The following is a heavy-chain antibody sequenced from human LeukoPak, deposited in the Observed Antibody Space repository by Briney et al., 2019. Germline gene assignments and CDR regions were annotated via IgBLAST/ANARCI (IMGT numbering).Heavy chain of an antibody. CDR3: VRDLREADH. V-gene: IGHV3-74*01. CDR2: ICPDGSVV. J-gene: IGHJ4*02. Sequence: GGSLRLSCVASGFTFSAYCMHWVRQGPEKGLEWVSRICPDGSVVNHADSVKGRFTTSRDNAKNTVFLQMNSLRVDDTTVYYCVRDLREADHWGLGTLVTVSS. D-gene: IGHD3-10*01. CDR1: GFTFSAYC.